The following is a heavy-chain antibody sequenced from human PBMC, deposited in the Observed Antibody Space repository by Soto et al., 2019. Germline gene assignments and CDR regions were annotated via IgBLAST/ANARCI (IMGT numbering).Heavy chain of an antibody. CDR3: AQYGKDYYDSSGFLRY. Sequence: GASVKVSCKSSGGTFSSYAISWVRQAPGQGLEWMGGIIPIFGTANYAQKFQGRVTITADESTSTAYMELSSLRSEDTAVYYCAQYGKDYYDSSGFLRYWGQGTLVTAPQ. CDR1: GGTFSSYA. CDR2: IIPIFGTA. J-gene: IGHJ4*02. D-gene: IGHD3-22*01. V-gene: IGHV1-69*13.